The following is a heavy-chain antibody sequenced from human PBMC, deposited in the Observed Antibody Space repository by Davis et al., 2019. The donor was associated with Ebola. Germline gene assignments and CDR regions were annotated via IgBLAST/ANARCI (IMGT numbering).Heavy chain of an antibody. V-gene: IGHV1-2*06. D-gene: IGHD1-26*01. Sequence: ASVKVSCKTSGYTFTAYFMHWVRQAPGQGLEWMGRINPNFGGKIYAQKFQDRVTLTIDTSINTAYMELDRLRSDDTAVYYCARGHTYGRWDDWFDPWGQGTLVTVSS. CDR3: ARGHTYGRWDDWFDP. CDR1: GYTFTAYF. J-gene: IGHJ5*02. CDR2: INPNFGGK.